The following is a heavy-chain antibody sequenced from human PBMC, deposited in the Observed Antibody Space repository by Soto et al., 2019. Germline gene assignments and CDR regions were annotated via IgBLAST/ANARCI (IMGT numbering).Heavy chain of an antibody. J-gene: IGHJ5*02. D-gene: IGHD3-10*01. Sequence: EVQLVQSGAEVKKPGESLRISCKGSGYSFTSYWINWVSQMPGKGLEWMGRIDPSDSYSYYSPSFQGHVTISADKSTTTAYLQWSSLKASDTAMYYCASRVGSGSDVWFDPWGQGTLVTVSS. CDR2: IDPSDSYS. V-gene: IGHV5-10-1*01. CDR1: GYSFTSYW. CDR3: ASRVGSGSDVWFDP.